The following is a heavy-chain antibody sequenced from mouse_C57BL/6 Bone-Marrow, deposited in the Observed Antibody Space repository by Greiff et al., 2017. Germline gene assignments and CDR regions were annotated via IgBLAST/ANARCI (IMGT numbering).Heavy chain of an antibody. V-gene: IGHV1-81*01. CDR2: IYPRSGNT. J-gene: IGHJ4*01. Sequence: QVQLQQSGAELARPGASVKLSCKASGYTFTSYGISWVKQRIGQGLEWIGEIYPRSGNTYYNEKFKGKATLTADKSSSTAYMELRSLTSEDSAVYFCARRPYAMDYWGQGTSVTVSS. CDR3: ARRPYAMDY. CDR1: GYTFTSYG.